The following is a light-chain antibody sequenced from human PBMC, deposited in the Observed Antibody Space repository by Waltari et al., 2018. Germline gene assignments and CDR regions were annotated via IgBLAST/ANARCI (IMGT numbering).Light chain of an antibody. V-gene: IGLV1-40*01. CDR3: QSFDNTLNASGV. CDR1: ASNIRINYY. Sequence: QSLLTQSPSVTRAPGHGVPVSFIGCASNIRINYYVHRYQQLPGSAPKLIIHGDHNRPSGVPDRFSGSRSGTVASLTITDLQAEDEADYFCQSFDNTLNASGVFGGGTKVTVL. CDR2: GDH. J-gene: IGLJ3*02.